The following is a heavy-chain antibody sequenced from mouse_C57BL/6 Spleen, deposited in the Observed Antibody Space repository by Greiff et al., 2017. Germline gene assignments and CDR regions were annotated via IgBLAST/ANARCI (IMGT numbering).Heavy chain of an antibody. J-gene: IGHJ2*01. CDR3: ARQTPNWGCFDY. D-gene: IGHD4-1*01. V-gene: IGHV2-2*01. CDR1: GFSLTSYG. Sequence: QVQLQQSGPGLVQPSQSLSITCTVSGFSLTSYGVHWVRQSPGKGLEWLGVIWRGGSTDYNAVVISRLIISKDNSKSQVFFKMNSLQADDTAIYYCARQTPNWGCFDYWGQGTTLTVSS. CDR2: IWRGGST.